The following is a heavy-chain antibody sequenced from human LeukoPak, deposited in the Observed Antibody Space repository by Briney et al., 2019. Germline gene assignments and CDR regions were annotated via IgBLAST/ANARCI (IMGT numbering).Heavy chain of an antibody. J-gene: IGHJ6*03. Sequence: GGSLRLSCAASGFTFSSYWTSWVRQAPGKGLEWVANIKQDGSEKYYVDSVKGRFTISRDNAKNSLYLQMNSLRAEDTAVYYCARGHTAMGYYYYYMDVWGKGTTVTVSS. CDR3: ARGHTAMGYYYYYMDV. CDR1: GFTFSSYW. CDR2: IKQDGSEK. D-gene: IGHD5-18*01. V-gene: IGHV3-7*01.